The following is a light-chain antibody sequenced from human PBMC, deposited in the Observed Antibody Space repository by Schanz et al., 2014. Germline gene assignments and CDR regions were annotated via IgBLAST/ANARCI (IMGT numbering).Light chain of an antibody. CDR2: DVA. Sequence: QSALTQPRSVSGSPGQSVVISCTGSNSDVGSYNYVSWYQQHPGKAPKLMIYDVAKRPSGVPDRFSGSKSGNTASLTITGLQAEDEADYYCCSYTTSSTVVFGGGTKLTVL. CDR3: CSYTTSSTVV. CDR1: NSDVGSYNY. V-gene: IGLV2-11*01. J-gene: IGLJ2*01.